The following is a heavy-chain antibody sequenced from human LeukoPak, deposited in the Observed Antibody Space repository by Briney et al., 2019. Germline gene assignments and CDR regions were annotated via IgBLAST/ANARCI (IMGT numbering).Heavy chain of an antibody. V-gene: IGHV3-74*01. CDR2: INSDGSST. J-gene: IGHJ4*02. Sequence: GGSLRLSCAASGFTFSSYWMHWVRQAPGKGLVWVSRINSDGSSTSYADSVKGRFTISRDNAKNTLYLQMNSLRAEDTAVYYCARDVDTAMVTLAGFDYWGQGTLVTVSS. CDR1: GFTFSSYW. CDR3: ARDVDTAMVTLAGFDY. D-gene: IGHD5-18*01.